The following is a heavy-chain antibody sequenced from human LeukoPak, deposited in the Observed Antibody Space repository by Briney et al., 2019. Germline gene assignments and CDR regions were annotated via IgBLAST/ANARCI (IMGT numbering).Heavy chain of an antibody. CDR3: VSCGTTTCIIRFDH. J-gene: IGHJ4*02. Sequence: HPGGSLRLSCAASGFTFSSYAMSWVRQAPGKGLEWVASIKEDGSEKSYVDSVKGRFTISRDNAKNSLYLQMNSLRAEDTAVYYCVSCGTTTCIIRFDHWGQGTLVTVSS. V-gene: IGHV3-7*01. CDR1: GFTFSSYA. D-gene: IGHD2-2*01. CDR2: IKEDGSEK.